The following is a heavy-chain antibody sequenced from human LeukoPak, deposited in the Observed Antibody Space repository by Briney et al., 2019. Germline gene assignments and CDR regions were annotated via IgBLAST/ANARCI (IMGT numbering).Heavy chain of an antibody. CDR3: ARGTEDYNDYYYYFMDV. CDR1: GFSVSSYY. D-gene: IGHD4-11*01. Sequence: GGSLRLSCAASGFSVSSYYMNWVRQAPGKGLEWVSVLYRDGTTYYADSVKGRFTISRDNSKNSLYLQMNSLTGEDTAMYYCARGTEDYNDYYYYFMDVWGTGTTVTVSS. CDR2: LYRDGTT. J-gene: IGHJ6*03. V-gene: IGHV3-53*01.